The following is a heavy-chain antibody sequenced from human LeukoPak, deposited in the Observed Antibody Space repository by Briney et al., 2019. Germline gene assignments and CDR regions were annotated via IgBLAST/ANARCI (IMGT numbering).Heavy chain of an antibody. Sequence: ASVKVSCKASGYTFTGYYMHWVRQAPGQGLEWMGWINPNSGGTNYAQKFQGRVTMTRDTSISTAYMELSRLRSDDTAVYYCARDLSVVVRGPKGPYWYFDLWGRGTLVTVSS. J-gene: IGHJ2*01. CDR3: ARDLSVVVRGPKGPYWYFDL. CDR1: GYTFTGYY. V-gene: IGHV1-2*02. CDR2: INPNSGGT. D-gene: IGHD3-10*01.